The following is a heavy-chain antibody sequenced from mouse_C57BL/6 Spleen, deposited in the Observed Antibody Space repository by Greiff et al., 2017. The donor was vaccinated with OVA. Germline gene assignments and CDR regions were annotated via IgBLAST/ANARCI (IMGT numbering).Heavy chain of an antibody. Sequence: QVQLQQSGAELVRPGSSVKLSCKASGYTFTSYWMHWVKQRPIQGLEWIGNIDPSDSETHYNQKFKDKATLTVDKSSSTAYMQLSSLTSEDSAVYYCARGGNYGWYFDVWGTGTTVTVSS. V-gene: IGHV1-52*01. CDR3: ARGGNYGWYFDV. CDR2: IDPSDSET. CDR1: GYTFTSYW. J-gene: IGHJ1*03. D-gene: IGHD2-1*01.